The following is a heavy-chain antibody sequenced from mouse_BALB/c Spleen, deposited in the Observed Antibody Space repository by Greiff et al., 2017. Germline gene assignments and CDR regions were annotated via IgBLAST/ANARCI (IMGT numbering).Heavy chain of an antibody. J-gene: IGHJ3*01. CDR2: INSNGGST. D-gene: IGHD2-1*01. V-gene: IGHV5-6-3*01. Sequence: EVHLVESGGGLVQPGGSLKLSCAASGFTFSSYGMSWVRQTPDKRLELVATINSNGGSTYYPDSVKGRFTISRDNAKNTLYLQMSSLKSEDTAMYYCARMYYGNYRGFAYWGQGTLVTVSA. CDR3: ARMYYGNYRGFAY. CDR1: GFTFSSYG.